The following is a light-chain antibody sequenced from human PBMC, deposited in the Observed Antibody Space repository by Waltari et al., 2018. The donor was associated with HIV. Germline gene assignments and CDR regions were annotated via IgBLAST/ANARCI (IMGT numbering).Light chain of an antibody. CDR1: QGVGSN. V-gene: IGKV3-15*01. J-gene: IGKJ2*01. CDR3: QQYNIRPRGNT. Sequence: DIVMTQSPAILSVSPGEGVTISCRASQGVGSNLAWYQQSVGQAPRLLIYGAATRAAEIPVRFSGSGSGTDFTLTIDSLQSEDFATYYCQQYNIRPRGNTFGQGTKLQIK. CDR2: GAA.